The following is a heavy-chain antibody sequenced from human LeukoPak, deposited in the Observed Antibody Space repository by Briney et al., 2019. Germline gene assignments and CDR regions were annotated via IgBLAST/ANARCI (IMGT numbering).Heavy chain of an antibody. D-gene: IGHD5-18*01. J-gene: IGHJ4*02. CDR2: INPNSGDT. V-gene: IGHV1-2*06. CDR3: ARVGYSYGFGNDY. Sequence: GASVKVSCKASGYTFSGSYIHWVRQAPGQGLEWMGRINPNSGDTNYAQKFQGRVTMTRDTSISTAYMELSSLRSEDTAVYYCARVGYSYGFGNDYWGQGTLVTVSS. CDR1: GYTFSGSY.